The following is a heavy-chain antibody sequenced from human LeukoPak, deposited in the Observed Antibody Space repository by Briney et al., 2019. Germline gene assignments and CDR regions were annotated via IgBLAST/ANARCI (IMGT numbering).Heavy chain of an antibody. CDR2: ISAYNGNT. Sequence: GASVKVSCKASGYTFTSYGISWVRQAPGQGLEWMGWISAYNGNTNYAQKLQGRVTMTTDTSTSTAYMELRSLRSDDTAVYYCARDRVITMVRGRHRNFWFDPWGQVTLVTVSS. J-gene: IGHJ5*02. D-gene: IGHD3-10*01. CDR1: GYTFTSYG. CDR3: ARDRVITMVRGRHRNFWFDP. V-gene: IGHV1-18*04.